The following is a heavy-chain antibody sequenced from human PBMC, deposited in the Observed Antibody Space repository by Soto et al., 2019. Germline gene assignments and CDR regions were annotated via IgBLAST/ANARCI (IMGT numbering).Heavy chain of an antibody. D-gene: IGHD3-10*01. CDR2: ISGSGGST. CDR1: GFTFSSYA. V-gene: IGHV3-23*01. CDR3: ARLGPYGSETYSFRYNWFDP. Sequence: SGGSLRLSCAASGFTFSSYAMSWVRQAPGKGLEWVSAISGSGGSTYYAVSVQGRFTISRDNSKNTVYPQMNSLRGEDTAIYYCARLGPYGSETYSFRYNWFDPWGQGTLVTVSS. J-gene: IGHJ5*02.